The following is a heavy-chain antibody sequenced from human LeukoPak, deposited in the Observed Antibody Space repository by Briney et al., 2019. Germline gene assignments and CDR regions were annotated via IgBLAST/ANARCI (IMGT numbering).Heavy chain of an antibody. D-gene: IGHD6-13*01. J-gene: IGHJ4*02. V-gene: IGHV3-53*01. CDR2: IYSGGST. Sequence: PGGSLRLSCAASGFTFSSYAMSWVRQAPGKGLEWVSVIYSGGSTYYADSVKGRFTISRDNSKNTLYLQMNSLRAEDTAVYYCARVVQSSIAAAGPYYFDYWGQGTLVTVSS. CDR3: ARVVQSSIAAAGPYYFDY. CDR1: GFTFSSYA.